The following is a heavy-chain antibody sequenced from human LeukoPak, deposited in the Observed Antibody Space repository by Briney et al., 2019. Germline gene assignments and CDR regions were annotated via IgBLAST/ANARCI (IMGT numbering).Heavy chain of an antibody. CDR2: ISSSGSTI. J-gene: IGHJ4*02. CDR1: GFTFSSYE. V-gene: IGHV3-48*03. CDR3: ARDWRGGYFDY. Sequence: GGSLRLSCAASGFTFSSYEMNWVRQAPGKGLEWVSYISSSGSTIYYADSVKGRFTISRDNAKNTLYLQMNSLRAEDTAVYYCARDWRGGYFDYWGQGTLVTVSS. D-gene: IGHD3-3*01.